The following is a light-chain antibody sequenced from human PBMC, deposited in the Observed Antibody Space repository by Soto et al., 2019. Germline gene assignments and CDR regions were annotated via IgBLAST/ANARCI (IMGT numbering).Light chain of an antibody. CDR3: QQSYSTPRT. Sequence: DIQMTQSPSSLSVSVGDRVTITCRASQSIVSYLNWYQQKLGKAPKLLIYTASNLQRGVPSRFSGGGSGTDFTLTISNLQPEDVATYYCQQSYSTPRTFGQGTKLEIK. CDR2: TAS. J-gene: IGKJ2*02. CDR1: QSIVSY. V-gene: IGKV1-39*01.